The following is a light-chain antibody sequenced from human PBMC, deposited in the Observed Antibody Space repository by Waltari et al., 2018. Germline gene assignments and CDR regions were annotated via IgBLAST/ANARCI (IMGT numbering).Light chain of an antibody. Sequence: HSVLTRPAPVAGSPGHAVPVSCAGTSTDVGGYKSVPWYQEHPGQAPTVIIYDVSDRPSGVSDRFSGSKSGNTASLTISGLQAEDEADYYCSSQSSNDVVLFGGGTKLTVL. CDR2: DVS. CDR1: STDVGGYKS. CDR3: SSQSSNDVVL. J-gene: IGLJ2*01. V-gene: IGLV2-14*01.